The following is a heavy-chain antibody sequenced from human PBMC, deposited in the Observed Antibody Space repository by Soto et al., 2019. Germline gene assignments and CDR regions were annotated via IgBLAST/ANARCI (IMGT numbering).Heavy chain of an antibody. CDR3: ARAADSGYDSRLGTGRPFDI. CDR2: ISSNGGST. J-gene: IGHJ3*02. CDR1: GFTFSSYA. D-gene: IGHD5-12*01. V-gene: IGHV3-64*01. Sequence: PGGSLRLSCAASGFTFSSYAMHWVRQAPGKGLEYVSAISSNGGSTYYANSVKGRFTISRDNSKNTLYLQMGSLRAEDMAVYYCARAADSGYDSRLGTGRPFDIWGQGTMVT.